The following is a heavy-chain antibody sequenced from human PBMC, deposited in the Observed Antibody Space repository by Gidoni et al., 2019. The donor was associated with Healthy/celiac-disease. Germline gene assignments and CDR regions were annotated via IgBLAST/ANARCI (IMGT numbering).Heavy chain of an antibody. CDR2: IIPIFGTA. J-gene: IGHJ6*03. D-gene: IGHD2-2*02. V-gene: IGHV1-69*06. Sequence: QVQLVQSGVEVKKPGSSVKVSCKASGGTFSSYAISWVRQAPGQGLEWMGGIIPIFGTANYAQKFQGRVTITADRSTSTAYMELSSLRSEDTAVYYCASQDRSGYCSSTSCYKVSYYYMDVWGKGTTVTVSS. CDR1: GGTFSSYA. CDR3: ASQDRSGYCSSTSCYKVSYYYMDV.